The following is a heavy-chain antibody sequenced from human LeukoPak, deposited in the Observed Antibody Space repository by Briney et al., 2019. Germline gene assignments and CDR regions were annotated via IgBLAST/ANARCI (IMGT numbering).Heavy chain of an antibody. J-gene: IGHJ4*02. CDR2: IYYSGRT. CDR3: ARGRDGYNYFDY. CDR1: GGSISSSSYY. D-gene: IGHD5-24*01. Sequence: SETLSLTCTVSGGSISSSSYYWGWIRQPPGKGLEWIGSIYYSGRTYYNPSLKSRVTISVDTSKNQFSLKLSSVTAADTAVYYCARGRDGYNYFDYWGQGTLVTVSS. V-gene: IGHV4-39*01.